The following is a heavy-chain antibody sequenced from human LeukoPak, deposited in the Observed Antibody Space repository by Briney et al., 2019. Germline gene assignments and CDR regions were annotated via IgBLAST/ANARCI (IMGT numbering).Heavy chain of an antibody. V-gene: IGHV1-2*02. Sequence: ASVKVSCKASGYTFTGYYMHWVRQAPGQGLEWMGWINPNSGGTNYAQKFQGRVTMTRDTSISTAYMELSRLRSDDTAVYYCATRYCSGGSCPNYYYYYMDVWGKGTTVTISS. CDR1: GYTFTGYY. J-gene: IGHJ6*03. CDR2: INPNSGGT. CDR3: ATRYCSGGSCPNYYYYYMDV. D-gene: IGHD2-15*01.